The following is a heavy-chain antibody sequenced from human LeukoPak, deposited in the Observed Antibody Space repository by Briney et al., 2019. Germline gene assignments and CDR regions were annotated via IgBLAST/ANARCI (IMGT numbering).Heavy chain of an antibody. Sequence: VSVKVSCKASGYTFTSYDINWVRQATGQGLEWMGWMHPNSGNTGYAQKFQGRVTITRNTSISTAYMELSSLRSEDTAVYYCATRRGSVPYYFDYWGQGTLVTVSS. CDR2: MHPNSGNT. CDR1: GYTFTSYD. CDR3: ATRRGSVPYYFDY. V-gene: IGHV1-8*03. D-gene: IGHD2-15*01. J-gene: IGHJ4*02.